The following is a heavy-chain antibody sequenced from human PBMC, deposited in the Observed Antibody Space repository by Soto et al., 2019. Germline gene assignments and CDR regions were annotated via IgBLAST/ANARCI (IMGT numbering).Heavy chain of an antibody. V-gene: IGHV1-18*01. CDR2: ISAYNGNT. Sequence: ASVKVSCKASGYTFTSYGISWVRQAPGQGLEWMGWISAYNGNTNYAQKLQGRVTMTTVTSTSTAYMELRSLRSDDTAVYYCARDPPNYSSGWYYYYYGMDVWGQGTTVTVSS. D-gene: IGHD6-19*01. CDR1: GYTFTSYG. J-gene: IGHJ6*02. CDR3: ARDPPNYSSGWYYYYYGMDV.